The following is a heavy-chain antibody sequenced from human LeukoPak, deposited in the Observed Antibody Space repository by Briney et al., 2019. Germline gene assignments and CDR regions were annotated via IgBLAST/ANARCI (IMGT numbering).Heavy chain of an antibody. CDR3: ARGWYSSGWYANVGVYFDY. D-gene: IGHD6-19*01. V-gene: IGHV4-34*01. J-gene: IGHJ4*02. CDR1: GGSFSGYY. CDR2: INHSGST. Sequence: SETLSLTCAVYGGSFSGYYWSWIRQPPGKGLEWIGEINHSGSTNYNPSPKSRVTISVDTSKNQFSLKLSSVTAADTAVYYCARGWYSSGWYANVGVYFDYWGQGTLVTVSS.